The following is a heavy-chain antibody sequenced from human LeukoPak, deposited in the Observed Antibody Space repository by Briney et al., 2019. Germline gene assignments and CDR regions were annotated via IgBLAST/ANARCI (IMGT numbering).Heavy chain of an antibody. Sequence: PGGSLRLSCAASGFTVSSHYMSWVRQAPGKGLEWVSSINSKSRYIYYADSLKGRFTISRDNGKNSVYLQMNSLRAEDTAVYFCARADSSSSRLDCWGQGTLVTVSS. CDR1: GFTVSSHY. J-gene: IGHJ4*02. V-gene: IGHV3-21*01. D-gene: IGHD6-6*01. CDR3: ARADSSSSRLDC. CDR2: INSKSRYI.